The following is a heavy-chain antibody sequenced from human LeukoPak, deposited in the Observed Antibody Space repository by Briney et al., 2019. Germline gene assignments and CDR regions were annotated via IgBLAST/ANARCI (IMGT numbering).Heavy chain of an antibody. CDR1: GGSISSNNYY. CDR2: IYYSGST. Sequence: SETLSLTCSVSGGSISSNNYYWGWIRQPPGKGLEWIGSIYYSGSTYYNPSLKSRVTISVDTSKNQFSLKLSSVTAADTAVYYCARHYAPYTRGRYPKSDWGQGTLVTVSS. J-gene: IGHJ4*02. V-gene: IGHV4-39*01. D-gene: IGHD6-19*01. CDR3: ARHYAPYTRGRYPKSD.